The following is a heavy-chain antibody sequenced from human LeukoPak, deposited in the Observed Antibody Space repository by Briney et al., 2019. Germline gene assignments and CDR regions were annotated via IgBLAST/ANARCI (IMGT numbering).Heavy chain of an antibody. Sequence: SVTVSFTASGFTFTISAMQWVRQPRGQRLEWIGWIVVGSGNTNYAQKFQERVTITRDMSTSTAYMELSSLRSEDTAVYYCAAVGTFYSYWGQGTLVTVSS. CDR2: IVVGSGNT. CDR3: AAVGTFYSY. D-gene: IGHD2/OR15-2a*01. CDR1: GFTFTISA. J-gene: IGHJ4*02. V-gene: IGHV1-58*02.